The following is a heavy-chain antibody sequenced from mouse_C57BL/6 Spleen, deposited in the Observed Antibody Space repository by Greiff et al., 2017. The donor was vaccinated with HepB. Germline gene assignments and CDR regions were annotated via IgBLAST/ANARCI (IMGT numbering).Heavy chain of an antibody. CDR1: GYAFSSSW. Sequence: QVQLQQSGPELVKPGASVKISCKASGYAFSSSWMNWVKQRPGKGLEWIGRIYPGDGDTNYNGKFKGKATLTADKSSSTAYMQLSSLTSEDSAVYFCARSYYYGSSYYFDYWGQGTTLTVFS. CDR2: IYPGDGDT. D-gene: IGHD1-1*01. V-gene: IGHV1-82*01. J-gene: IGHJ2*01. CDR3: ARSYYYGSSYYFDY.